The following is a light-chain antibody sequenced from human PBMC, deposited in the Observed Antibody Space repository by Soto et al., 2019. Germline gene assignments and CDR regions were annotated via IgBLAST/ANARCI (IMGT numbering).Light chain of an antibody. V-gene: IGKV1-5*03. Sequence: DIQMTQSPSALSASVGDRVTLTCRSSQEIGSFLAWYQQKPGKAPKLLIYLASRLESGVPSRFSGSESGTEFTHTFSGLQPDDFATYVCQQYNWHSFYTFGQVTKLEIK. CDR1: QEIGSF. CDR3: QQYNWHSFYT. CDR2: LAS. J-gene: IGKJ2*01.